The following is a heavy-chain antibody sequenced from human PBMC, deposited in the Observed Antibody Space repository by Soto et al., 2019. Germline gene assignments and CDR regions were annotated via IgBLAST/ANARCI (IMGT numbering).Heavy chain of an antibody. CDR2: ISWNSGSI. CDR1: GFTFDDYA. V-gene: IGHV3-9*01. Sequence: EVQLVESGRGLVQPGRSLRLSCAASGFTFDDYAMHWVRQAPGKGLEWVSGISWNSGSIGYADSVKGRFTISRDNAKNPLYQQMNSLRAEDTDLYYCAKDVADGGCSGGSDHNCWYFDLWGRGTLVTVSS. D-gene: IGHD2-15*01. CDR3: AKDVADGGCSGGSDHNCWYFDL. J-gene: IGHJ2*01.